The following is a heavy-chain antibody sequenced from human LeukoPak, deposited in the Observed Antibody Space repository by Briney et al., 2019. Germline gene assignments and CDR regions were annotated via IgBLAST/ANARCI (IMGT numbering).Heavy chain of an antibody. D-gene: IGHD1-26*01. Sequence: SETLSLTCTVSGGSISSGSYYWNWIRQPAGKGLEWIGRTHNSGSTNYNPSLKSRVTISVDTSKNQFSLKLNSVTAADTAVYYCARVPVNIWENWFDPWGQGTLVTVSS. CDR1: GGSISSGSYY. CDR2: THNSGST. CDR3: ARVPVNIWENWFDP. V-gene: IGHV4-61*02. J-gene: IGHJ5*02.